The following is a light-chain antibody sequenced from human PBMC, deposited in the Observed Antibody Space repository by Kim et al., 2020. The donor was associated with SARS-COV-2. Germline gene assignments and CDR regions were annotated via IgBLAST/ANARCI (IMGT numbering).Light chain of an antibody. CDR1: QGISNA. CDR3: HQYSIYWT. J-gene: IGKJ1*01. CDR2: GAS. Sequence: IQMTQSPSTLSASVGDRVTITCRASQGISNALAWYEQKPGNAPKLLIYGASNLESAVPSRFSGSGSGTEFTLTITSLQPDDVATYYCHQYSIYWTFGQGTKVDIK. V-gene: IGKV1-13*02.